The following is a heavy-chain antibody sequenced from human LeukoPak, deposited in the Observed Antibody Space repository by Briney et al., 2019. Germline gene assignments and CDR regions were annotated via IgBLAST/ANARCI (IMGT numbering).Heavy chain of an antibody. CDR1: GGSISSYY. D-gene: IGHD3-22*01. CDR2: ISDIGSI. Sequence: PSETLSLTCTVSGGSISSYYWSWIRQPPGKGLEWIAYISDIGSINYNPSLKSRVTISVDTSKNQFFLKLSSVTAADTAVYYCARVRRRYYYDSSGYLDYWGQGTLVTVSS. CDR3: ARVRRRYYYDSSGYLDY. V-gene: IGHV4-59*12. J-gene: IGHJ4*02.